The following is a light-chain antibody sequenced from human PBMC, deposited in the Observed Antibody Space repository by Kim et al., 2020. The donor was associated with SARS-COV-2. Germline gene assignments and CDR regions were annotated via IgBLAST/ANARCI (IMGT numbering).Light chain of an antibody. CDR3: QQYGNSVT. CDR2: AAS. V-gene: IGKV3-20*01. J-gene: IGKJ4*01. CDR1: QSVSRNY. Sequence: LSPGERATLSCRASQSVSRNYVAWYQQRPGQTPRLLMYAASSRATGFPDRFSGSGSGTDFTLTISRLEPEDFAVYYCQQYGNSVTFGGGTKVDIK.